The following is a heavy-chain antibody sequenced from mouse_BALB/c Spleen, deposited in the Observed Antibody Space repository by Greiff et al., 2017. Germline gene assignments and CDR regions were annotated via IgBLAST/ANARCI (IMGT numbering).Heavy chain of an antibody. V-gene: IGHV5-17*02. D-gene: IGHD1-2*01. Sequence: DVKLVESGGGLVQPGGSRKLSCAASGFTFSSFGMHWVRQAPEKGLEWVAYISSGSSTIYYADTVKGRFTISRDNPKNTLFLQMTSLRSEDTAMYYCAREDYGDYWGQGTTLTVSS. CDR2: ISSGSSTI. J-gene: IGHJ2*01. CDR3: AREDYGDY. CDR1: GFTFSSFG.